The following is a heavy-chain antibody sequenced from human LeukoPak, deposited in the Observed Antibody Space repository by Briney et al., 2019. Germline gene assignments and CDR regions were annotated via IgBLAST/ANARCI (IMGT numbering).Heavy chain of an antibody. CDR1: GGSVSSDISY. Sequence: SETLSLTCTVSGGSVSSDISYWSWIRQPPGKGLEWIGYIHYSGSTNYNPSLKSRVTISVDTSKNQFSLKLSSVTAADTAVYYCARDSGNWFDAWGQGTLVTVSS. CDR3: ARDSGNWFDA. CDR2: IHYSGST. J-gene: IGHJ5*02. D-gene: IGHD3-10*01. V-gene: IGHV4-61*01.